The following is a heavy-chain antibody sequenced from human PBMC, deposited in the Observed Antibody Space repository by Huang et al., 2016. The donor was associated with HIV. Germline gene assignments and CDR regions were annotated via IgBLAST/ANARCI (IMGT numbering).Heavy chain of an antibody. CDR3: ARGQGGYYYYYMDV. V-gene: IGHV4-34*01. J-gene: IGHJ6*03. CDR2: INHSEST. Sequence: QVQLQQWGAGLLRPSETLSLTCAVYGGSFSGYYGTWIRQPPGKGLEWIREINHSESTNYTPSLKSRVTISVDTSRNQFSLTLTSVTAADTAVYYCARGQGGYYYYYMDVWGKGTTVTVSS. CDR1: GGSFSGYY.